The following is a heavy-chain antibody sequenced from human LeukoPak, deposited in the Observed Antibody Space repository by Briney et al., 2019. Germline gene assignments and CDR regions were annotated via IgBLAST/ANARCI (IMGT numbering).Heavy chain of an antibody. J-gene: IGHJ3*02. CDR1: GFTFSSYG. D-gene: IGHD3-10*01. Sequence: GRSLRLSCAASGFTFSSYGMHWVRQAPGKGLEWVAVISYDGSNKYYADSVKGRFTISRDNSKNPLYLQMNSLRAEDTAVYYCAHVLLWFGDPSRAFDIWGQGTMVTVSS. CDR3: AHVLLWFGDPSRAFDI. CDR2: ISYDGSNK. V-gene: IGHV3-30*03.